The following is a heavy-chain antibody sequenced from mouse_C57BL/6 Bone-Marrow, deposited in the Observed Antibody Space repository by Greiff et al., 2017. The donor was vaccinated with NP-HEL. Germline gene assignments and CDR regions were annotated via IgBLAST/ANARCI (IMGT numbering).Heavy chain of an antibody. J-gene: IGHJ4*01. Sequence: QVQLQQPGAELVMPGASVKLSCKASGYTFMSYWMHWVKQRPGQGLEWIGEIDPSDSYTNYNQKFKGKSTLTVDKSSSTAYMQLSSLTSEDSAVYYCAREGYYSNPYYYAMDYWGQGTSVTVSS. CDR2: IDPSDSYT. V-gene: IGHV1-69*01. D-gene: IGHD2-5*01. CDR3: AREGYYSNPYYYAMDY. CDR1: GYTFMSYW.